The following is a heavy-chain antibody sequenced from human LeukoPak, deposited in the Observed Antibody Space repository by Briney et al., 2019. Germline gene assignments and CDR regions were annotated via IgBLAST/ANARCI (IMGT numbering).Heavy chain of an antibody. Sequence: GGSLRLSCAASGFTFSSYGMHWVRQAPGKGLEWVAVIWYDGSNKYYADSVKGRFTISRDNAKNSLYLQMNSLRAEDTAVYYCARDSTVYYDSSGRAIDYWGQGTLVTVSS. CDR3: ARDSTVYYDSSGRAIDY. D-gene: IGHD3-22*01. J-gene: IGHJ4*02. CDR1: GFTFSSYG. CDR2: IWYDGSNK. V-gene: IGHV3-33*01.